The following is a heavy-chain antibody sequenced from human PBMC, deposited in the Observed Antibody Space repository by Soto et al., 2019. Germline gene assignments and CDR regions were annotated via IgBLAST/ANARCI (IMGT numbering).Heavy chain of an antibody. Sequence: QVQLVESGGGVVQPGRSLRLSCAASGFTLSSYAMHWVRQAPGKGLEWVAVISYDGSNRYYADSVTGRFTISRDNPKHTVYLQMNSLRAEDTAVYYCARSTERGLPPFDYWGQGTLVTVSS. CDR1: GFTLSSYA. CDR3: ARSTERGLPPFDY. D-gene: IGHD5-12*01. J-gene: IGHJ4*02. V-gene: IGHV3-30-3*01. CDR2: ISYDGSNR.